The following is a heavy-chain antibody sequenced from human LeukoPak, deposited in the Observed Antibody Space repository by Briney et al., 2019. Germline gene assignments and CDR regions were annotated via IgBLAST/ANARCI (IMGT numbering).Heavy chain of an antibody. V-gene: IGHV3-23*01. CDR3: ARDLSGTFYVYMDV. J-gene: IGHJ6*03. Sequence: GSLRLSCAASGFTFDSHAMTWVRQGPGRGLEWVSSLSAGGTTEYNSNSVKGRFTISRDNAENSLYLQMNSLRADDTAVYYCARDLSGTFYVYMDVWGKGTTVTVSS. CDR1: GFTFDSHA. D-gene: IGHD1-26*01. CDR2: LSAGGTTE.